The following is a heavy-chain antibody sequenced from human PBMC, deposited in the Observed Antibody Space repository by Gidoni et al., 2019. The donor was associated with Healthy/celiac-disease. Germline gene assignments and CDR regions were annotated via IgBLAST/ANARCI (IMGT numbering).Heavy chain of an antibody. J-gene: IGHJ3*02. CDR3: AKDMAYCSSTSCPLSAFDI. D-gene: IGHD2-2*01. Sequence: EVQLVESGGVVVQPVGSLRLSCAASGFTFDDYTMPWVRKAPGKGLECVSLISWDGGSTYYADSVKGRFTISRDNSKNSLYLQMNSLRTEDTALYDCAKDMAYCSSTSCPLSAFDIWGQGTMVTVSS. CDR2: ISWDGGST. CDR1: GFTFDDYT. V-gene: IGHV3-43*01.